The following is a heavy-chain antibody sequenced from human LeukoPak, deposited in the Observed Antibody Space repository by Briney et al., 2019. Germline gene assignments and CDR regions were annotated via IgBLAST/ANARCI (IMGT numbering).Heavy chain of an antibody. CDR3: ARLGLGTRHYFDY. V-gene: IGHV4-34*01. D-gene: IGHD7-27*01. CDR2: INHSGST. J-gene: IGHJ4*02. Sequence: PSETLSLTCAVYGGSFSGYYWSWIRQPPGKGLEWSGEINHSGSTNYNPSLKSRVTISVDTSKNQFSLKLSSVTAADTAVYYCARLGLGTRHYFDYWGQGTLVTVSS. CDR1: GGSFSGYY.